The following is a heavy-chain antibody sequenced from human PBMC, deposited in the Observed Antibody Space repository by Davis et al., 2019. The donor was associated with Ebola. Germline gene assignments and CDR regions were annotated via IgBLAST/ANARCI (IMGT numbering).Heavy chain of an antibody. D-gene: IGHD3-3*01. CDR2: LDWDDDK. J-gene: IGHJ6*02. CDR1: GFSLSTSGMC. V-gene: IGHV2-70*11. CDR3: ARMPKYYDFWSGYYYYYYGMDV. Sequence: SGPTLVKPTQTLTLTCTFSGFSLSTSGMCVSWIRQPPGKALEWLARLDWDDDKYYSTSLKTRLTISKDTSKNQVVLTMTNMDPVDTATYYCARMPKYYDFWSGYYYYYYGMDVWGQGTTVTVSS.